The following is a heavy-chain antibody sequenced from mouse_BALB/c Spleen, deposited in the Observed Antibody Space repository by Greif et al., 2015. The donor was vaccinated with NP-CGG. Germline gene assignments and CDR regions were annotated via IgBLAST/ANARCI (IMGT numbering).Heavy chain of an antibody. V-gene: IGHV5-9-3*01. CDR2: ISSGGSYT. D-gene: IGHD4-1*01. Sequence: EVQLVESGGGLVKPGGSLKLSCAASGFTFSSYAMSWVRQTPEKRLEWVATISSGGSYTYYPDSVKGRFTISRDNAKNTLYLQMSSLRSEDTAMYYCARHSGTGFDYWGQGTTLTVSS. J-gene: IGHJ2*01. CDR1: GFTFSSYA. CDR3: ARHSGTGFDY.